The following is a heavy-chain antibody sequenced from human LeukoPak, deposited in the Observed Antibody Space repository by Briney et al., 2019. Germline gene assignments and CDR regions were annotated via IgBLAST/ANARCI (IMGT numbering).Heavy chain of an antibody. J-gene: IGHJ6*03. CDR1: GGSLSSSSYY. CDR3: ARQNCTLTSCYDYYHYHMDV. CDR2: ISYSGWS. Sequence: SETLSLTCSVSGGSLSSSSYYWGWLRQSPGTGLDWIGSISYSGWSYSDPSLKSRATISVDTSKNQFSLKLTSVTAADTAVYYCARQNCTLTSCYDYYHYHMDVWGKGTAVTISS. D-gene: IGHD2-2*01. V-gene: IGHV4-39*01.